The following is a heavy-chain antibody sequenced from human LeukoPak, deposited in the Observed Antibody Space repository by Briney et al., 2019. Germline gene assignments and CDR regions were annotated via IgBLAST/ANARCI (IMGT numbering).Heavy chain of an antibody. Sequence: SETLSLTCTVSGGSISSYYWSWIRQPPGKGLEWIGYTYYSGSTNYNPSLKSRVTISVDTSKNQFSLRLSSVTAADTAVYYCATPTFYYDSGDYYFHYWGQGTLATVSS. D-gene: IGHD3-10*01. J-gene: IGHJ4*02. V-gene: IGHV4-59*08. CDR2: TYYSGST. CDR1: GGSISSYY. CDR3: ATPTFYYDSGDYYFHY.